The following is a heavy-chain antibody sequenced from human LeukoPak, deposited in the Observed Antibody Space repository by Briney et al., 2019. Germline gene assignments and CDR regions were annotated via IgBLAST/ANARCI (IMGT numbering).Heavy chain of an antibody. Sequence: SETLSLTCAVYGGSFSGYYWSWIRQPPGKGLEWIGEINHSGSTNYNPSLKSRVTISVDTSKNQFSLKLSSVTAAGTAVYYCARGDRPLVVVTAIRYYYYMDVWGKGTTVTVSS. CDR3: ARGDRPLVVVTAIRYYYYMDV. CDR2: INHSGST. V-gene: IGHV4-34*01. CDR1: GGSFSGYY. J-gene: IGHJ6*03. D-gene: IGHD2-21*02.